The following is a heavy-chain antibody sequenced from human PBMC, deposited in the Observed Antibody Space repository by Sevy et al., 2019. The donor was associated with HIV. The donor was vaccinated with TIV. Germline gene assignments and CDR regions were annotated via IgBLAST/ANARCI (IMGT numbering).Heavy chain of an antibody. J-gene: IGHJ4*02. D-gene: IGHD2-15*01. V-gene: IGHV3-21*01. CDR1: GFTFITST. Sequence: GGSLRLSCAASGFTFITSTMNWVRQAPGKGLEWVSLMTSSGSYILYADSVKGRFTISRDNAKNSVFLQMNSLGVEDTAVYYCVRDGWNYWGQGTLVTVSS. CDR2: MTSSGSYI. CDR3: VRDGWNY.